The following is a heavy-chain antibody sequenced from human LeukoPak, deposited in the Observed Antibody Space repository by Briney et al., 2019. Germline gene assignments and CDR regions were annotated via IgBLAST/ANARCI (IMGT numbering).Heavy chain of an antibody. Sequence: SETLSLTCTVSGGSISSYYWSWIRQPAGKGLEWIGRIYTSGSTNYNPSLKSRVTMSVGTSKNQFSLKLSSVTTADTAVYYCAREGYYISGSYFLDYWGQGTLVTVSS. CDR2: IYTSGST. D-gene: IGHD3-10*01. CDR1: GGSISSYY. V-gene: IGHV4-4*07. J-gene: IGHJ4*02. CDR3: AREGYYISGSYFLDY.